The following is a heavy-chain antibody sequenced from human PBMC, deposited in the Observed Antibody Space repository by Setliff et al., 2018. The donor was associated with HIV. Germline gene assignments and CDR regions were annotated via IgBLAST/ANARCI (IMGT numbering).Heavy chain of an antibody. J-gene: IGHJ6*02. CDR3: ARDGDYNYYGMDV. CDR1: GGSISSSSYF. D-gene: IGHD4-17*01. CDR2: MHYSGTT. V-gene: IGHV4-39*07. Sequence: SETLSLTCTVSGGSISSSSYFWGWIRQSPGKGLEWIGTMHYSGTTYYNLSLKSRVTISVDTSKNQFSLKLSSVTAADTAVYYCARDGDYNYYGMDVWGQGTTVTVS.